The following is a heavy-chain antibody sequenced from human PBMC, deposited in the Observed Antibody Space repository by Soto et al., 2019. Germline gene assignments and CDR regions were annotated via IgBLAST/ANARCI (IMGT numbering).Heavy chain of an antibody. J-gene: IGHJ6*02. V-gene: IGHV3-15*07. CDR1: GFTFSNAW. CDR3: TTLLRRGYSGYSPNYGMDV. CDR2: IKSKTDGGTT. Sequence: GGSLRLSCAASGFTFSNAWMNWVRQAPGKGLEWVGRIKSKTDGGTTDYAAPVKGRFTISRDDSKNTLYLQMNSLKTEDTAVYYCTTLLRRGYSGYSPNYGMDVWGQGTTVTVSS. D-gene: IGHD5-12*01.